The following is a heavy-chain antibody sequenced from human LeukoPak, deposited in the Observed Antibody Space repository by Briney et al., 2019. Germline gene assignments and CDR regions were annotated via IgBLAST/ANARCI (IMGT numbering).Heavy chain of an antibody. CDR3: ARTTTVTGADY. J-gene: IGHJ4*02. CDR1: GGSFSGYY. Sequence: PSETLSLTCAVYGGSFSGYYWSWIRQPPGKGLEWIGEINHSGSTNYNPSLKSRVTISVDTSNNQFSLKLSSVPAADTAVYYCARTTTVTGADYWGQGTLVTVSS. D-gene: IGHD4-17*01. CDR2: INHSGST. V-gene: IGHV4-34*01.